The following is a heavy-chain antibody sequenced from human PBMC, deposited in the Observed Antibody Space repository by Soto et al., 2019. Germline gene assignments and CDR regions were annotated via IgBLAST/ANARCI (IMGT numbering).Heavy chain of an antibody. V-gene: IGHV3-33*01. CDR1: GFTFNTHG. J-gene: IGHJ4*02. CDR2: MWYDGSQR. CDR3: ARIDDYGDYVTDY. Sequence: VELVESGGGVVQPGGSLRLSCSASGFTFNTHGMHWVRQAPGKGLEWVAVMWYDGSQRYYADFVRGRFTISRDNSQNTLYLQMTSLRAEDTAVYYCARIDDYGDYVTDYWGQGALVTVSS. D-gene: IGHD4-17*01.